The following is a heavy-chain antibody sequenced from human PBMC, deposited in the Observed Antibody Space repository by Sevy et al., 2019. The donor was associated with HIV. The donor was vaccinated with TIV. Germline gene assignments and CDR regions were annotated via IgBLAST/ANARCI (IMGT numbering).Heavy chain of an antibody. J-gene: IGHJ3*02. D-gene: IGHD3-16*01. CDR1: GFTFSNAW. V-gene: IGHV3-15*01. Sequence: GGSLRLSCAASGFTFSNAWMSWVRQAPGKGLEWFARIKSKTDGATTGYAAPVKGRLTISRDDSKNTLYLQMNSLKTEDTAVYYCTTDGGGVHGAFDIWGQGTMVTVSS. CDR2: IKSKTDGATT. CDR3: TTDGGGVHGAFDI.